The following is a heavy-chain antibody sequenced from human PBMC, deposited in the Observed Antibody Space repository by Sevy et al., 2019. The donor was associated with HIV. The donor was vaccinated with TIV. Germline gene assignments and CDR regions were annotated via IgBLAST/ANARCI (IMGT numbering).Heavy chain of an antibody. Sequence: GGSLRLSCAASGFTFSSYSMNWVRQAPGKGLEWVSSISSSSSYIYYADSVKGRFTISRDNAKNSLYLQMNSLRAEDTAVYYCARGTIAAAGTGYYYYYMDVWGKGTTVTVSS. CDR1: GFTFSSYS. CDR3: ARGTIAAAGTGYYYYYMDV. CDR2: ISSSSSYI. V-gene: IGHV3-21*01. D-gene: IGHD6-13*01. J-gene: IGHJ6*03.